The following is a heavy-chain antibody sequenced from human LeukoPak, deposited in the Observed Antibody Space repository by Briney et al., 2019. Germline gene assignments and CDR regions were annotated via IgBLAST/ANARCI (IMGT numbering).Heavy chain of an antibody. Sequence: GASVKVSCKAPGGTFSSYTISWVRQAPGQGLEWMGRIIPILGIANYAQKFQGRVTITADKSRSTAYMELSSLRSEDTAVYYCARARRTYQLLLSWFDPWGQGTLVTVSS. D-gene: IGHD2-2*01. CDR3: ARARRTYQLLLSWFDP. V-gene: IGHV1-69*02. CDR2: IIPILGIA. CDR1: GGTFSSYT. J-gene: IGHJ5*02.